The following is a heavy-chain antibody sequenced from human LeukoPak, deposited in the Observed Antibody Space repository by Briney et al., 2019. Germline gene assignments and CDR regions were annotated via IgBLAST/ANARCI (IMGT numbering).Heavy chain of an antibody. V-gene: IGHV1-8*01. J-gene: IGHJ4*02. D-gene: IGHD1-26*01. CDR2: MNPNSGNT. CDR1: GYTFTRYD. Sequence: ASVKVSCKASGYTFTRYDINRVRQATGQGLEWMGWMNPNSGNTGYAQKFQGRVTITRNTFISTAYMELSSLRSEDTAVYYCARERLSPIVGEDYWGQGTLVTVSS. CDR3: ARERLSPIVGEDY.